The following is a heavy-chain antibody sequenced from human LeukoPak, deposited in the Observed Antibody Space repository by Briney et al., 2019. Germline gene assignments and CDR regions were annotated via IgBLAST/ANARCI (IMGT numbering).Heavy chain of an antibody. Sequence: GGSLRLSCAASGFTFNNYCMNWVRQAPGKGLEWVSSISTSSSYIYYADSVKGRFTISRDNARKSVYLQMNSLRAEDTAVYYCARVSRGKWELLGAHDYWGQGTLVTVSS. J-gene: IGHJ4*02. V-gene: IGHV3-21*01. CDR2: ISTSSSYI. CDR1: GFTFNNYC. D-gene: IGHD1-26*01. CDR3: ARVSRGKWELLGAHDY.